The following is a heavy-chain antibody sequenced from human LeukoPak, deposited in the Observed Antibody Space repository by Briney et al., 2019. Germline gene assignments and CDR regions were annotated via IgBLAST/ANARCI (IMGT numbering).Heavy chain of an antibody. CDR1: GGSISSYY. CDR2: IYTSGST. D-gene: IGHD4-4*01. V-gene: IGHV4-4*07. Sequence: SETLSLTCTVSGGSISSYYWSWIRQPAGKGLEWIGRIYTSGSTNYNPSLKSRVTMSVDTSKNQFSLKLSSVTAADTAVYYCARSGGSTTVTYYFDYWGQGTLVTVSS. CDR3: ARSGGSTTVTYYFDY. J-gene: IGHJ4*02.